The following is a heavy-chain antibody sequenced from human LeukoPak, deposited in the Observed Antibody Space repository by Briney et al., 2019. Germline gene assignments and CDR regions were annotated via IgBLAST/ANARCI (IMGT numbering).Heavy chain of an antibody. D-gene: IGHD3-10*02. CDR1: GLMFSTSG. J-gene: IGHJ4*02. Sequence: GGSLRLSCAASGLMFSTSGMHWVRQAACKRLECVAFIQYDGSEIYYADSLKGRFTISRDNSKNTLYLQMNSLRAEDTAVFYCARESGAAKIGQMLNYWGQGTLVTVSS. CDR2: IQYDGSEI. V-gene: IGHV3-30*02. CDR3: ARESGAAKIGQMLNY.